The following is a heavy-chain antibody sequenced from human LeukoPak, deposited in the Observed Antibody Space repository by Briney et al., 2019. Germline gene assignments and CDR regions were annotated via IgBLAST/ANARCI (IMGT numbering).Heavy chain of an antibody. CDR3: ARRAAGRYGYPDY. D-gene: IGHD5-18*01. Sequence: HPSETLSLTCTVSGGSFSSHYWNWIRQPPGKGLEWVAVMWYDGSNKYYADSVKGRFTISRDNSKNTLYLQMNSLRAEDTAVYYCARRAAGRYGYPDYWGQGTLVTVSS. J-gene: IGHJ4*02. CDR1: GGSFSSHY. V-gene: IGHV3-33*08. CDR2: MWYDGSNK.